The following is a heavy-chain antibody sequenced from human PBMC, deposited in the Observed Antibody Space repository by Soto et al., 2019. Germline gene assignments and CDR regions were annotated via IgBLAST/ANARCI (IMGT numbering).Heavy chain of an antibody. CDR1: GGSFSGYY. CDR2: INHSGST. D-gene: IGHD3-22*01. Sequence: SETLSLTCAVYGGSFSGYYWSWIRQPPGKGLEWIGEINHSGSTNYNPSLKSRVTISVDTSKNQFSLKLSSVTAADTAVYYCAGSSGYGTSVYFDYWGQGTLVTVSS. J-gene: IGHJ4*02. V-gene: IGHV4-34*01. CDR3: AGSSGYGTSVYFDY.